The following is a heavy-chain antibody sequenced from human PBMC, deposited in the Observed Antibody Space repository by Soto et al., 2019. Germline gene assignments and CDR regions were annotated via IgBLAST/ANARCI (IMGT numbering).Heavy chain of an antibody. V-gene: IGHV1-18*01. J-gene: IGHJ4*02. CDR1: GYTFTCYG. CDR3: GREYYYDAGTWY. Sequence: ASVKVSFKASGYTFTCYGISWMRPSPGQGREWVGWISAYNGNTNSAQKLQGRVTMATDRSTSTANTWPGSLRADDTAVYYCGREYYYDAGTWYWGEGRLVTVPQ. CDR2: ISAYNGNT. D-gene: IGHD3-22*01.